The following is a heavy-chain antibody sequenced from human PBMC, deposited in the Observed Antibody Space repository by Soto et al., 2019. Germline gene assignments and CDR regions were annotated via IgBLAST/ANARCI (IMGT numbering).Heavy chain of an antibody. Sequence: PSETLSLTCTVSGGSVGGGTYFWSWIRQPPGKGLEWIGYIYHGGSTNYNPPLKSRVTISVDTSKNQFSLNLTSVTPADTATYYCARRNFAPGNFDYWGLGNLVTVSS. CDR2: IYHGGST. J-gene: IGHJ4*02. CDR3: ARRNFAPGNFDY. V-gene: IGHV4-61*01. CDR1: GGSVGGGTYF.